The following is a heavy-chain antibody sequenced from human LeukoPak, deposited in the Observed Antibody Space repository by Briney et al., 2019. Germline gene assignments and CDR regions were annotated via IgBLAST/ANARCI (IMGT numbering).Heavy chain of an antibody. J-gene: IGHJ4*02. CDR1: VGTFSSYT. CDR3: ARENEPMQHFDY. V-gene: IGHV1-69*10. D-gene: IGHD1-1*01. Sequence: AAVKVSCKASVGTFSSYTISWVRQAPGQGVEWMGRIIPILGIANYAQRFQGSVTTTPDKSTSTAYMELSSLRSEDTAVYYCARENEPMQHFDYWGQGTLVTVSS. CDR2: IIPILGIA.